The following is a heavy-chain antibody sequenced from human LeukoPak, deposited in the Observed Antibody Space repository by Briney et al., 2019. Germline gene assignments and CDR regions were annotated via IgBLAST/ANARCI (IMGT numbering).Heavy chain of an antibody. CDR2: INHRGST. CDR1: GGSFSGYY. V-gene: IGHV4-34*01. CDR3: ARPMTQYWAYYLDV. J-gene: IGHJ6*03. D-gene: IGHD3-22*01. Sequence: PSETLSHTCAVYGGSFSGYYWSWIRQPPGKGLEWIGEINHRGSTNYNPSIKSRVTILVDMSKNQVSLKVISVTDADTAVYYCARPMTQYWAYYLDVWGKGTTVTVSS.